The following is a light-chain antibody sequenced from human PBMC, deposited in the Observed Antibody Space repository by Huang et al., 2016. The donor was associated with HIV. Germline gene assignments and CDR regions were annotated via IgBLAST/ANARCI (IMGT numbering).Light chain of an antibody. J-gene: IGKJ3*01. V-gene: IGKV3-20*01. CDR3: QQYGSSRIFT. CDR1: QSVSSSY. Sequence: EIVLTQSPGTLSLSPGERATLSCRASQSVSSSYLAWYQQKPGQAPRLLIYGASSRATGIPDRFSGSGSGTDFTLTISRLEPEDFAVYYCQQYGSSRIFTFGPGTKVDFK. CDR2: GAS.